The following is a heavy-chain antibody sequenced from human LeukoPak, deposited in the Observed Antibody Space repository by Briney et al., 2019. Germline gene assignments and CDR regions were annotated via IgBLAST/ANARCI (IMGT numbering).Heavy chain of an antibody. J-gene: IGHJ4*02. CDR2: ISYDGSNK. D-gene: IGHD2-2*01. Sequence: GRSLGLSCAASGFTFSSYAMHWVRQAPGKGLEWVAVISYDGSNKYYADSVKGRFTISRDNSKNTLYLQMNSLRAEDTAVYYCARDNYWPAATNFDYWGQGTLVTVSS. V-gene: IGHV3-30*04. CDR1: GFTFSSYA. CDR3: ARDNYWPAATNFDY.